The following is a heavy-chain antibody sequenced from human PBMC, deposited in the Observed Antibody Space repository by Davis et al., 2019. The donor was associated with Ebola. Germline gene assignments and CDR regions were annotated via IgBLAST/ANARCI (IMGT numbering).Heavy chain of an antibody. Sequence: SVKVSCKASGDTFSSHAINWVRQAPGQRLEWMGRIMPIVNLTNYAPKFQGKVTMTADKSTSTADMEVSRLTSDDTAVYDCATASYDWLGNRYYGMDVWGQGTTVTVSS. CDR1: GDTFSSHA. CDR2: IMPIVNLT. J-gene: IGHJ6*02. CDR3: ATASYDWLGNRYYGMDV. D-gene: IGHD3-16*01. V-gene: IGHV1-69*04.